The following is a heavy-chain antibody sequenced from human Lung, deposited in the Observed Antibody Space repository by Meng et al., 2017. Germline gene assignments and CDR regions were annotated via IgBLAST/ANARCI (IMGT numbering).Heavy chain of an antibody. CDR3: ARGPTTMAHDFDY. J-gene: IGHJ4*02. D-gene: IGHD4-11*01. CDR2: INHSGST. V-gene: IGHV4-34*01. Sequence: QVQQPPCGAGLLKPSETLSLTCVVSGGSFSDYYWSWIRQSPGKGLEWIGEINHSGSTNYNPSLESRATISVDTSQNNLSLKLSSVTAADSAVYYCARGPTTMAHDFDYWGQGTLVTVSS. CDR1: GGSFSDYY.